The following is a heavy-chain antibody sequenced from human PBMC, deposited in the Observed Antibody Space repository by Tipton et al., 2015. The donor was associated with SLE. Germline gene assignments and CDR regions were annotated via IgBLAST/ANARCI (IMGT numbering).Heavy chain of an antibody. CDR3: ARAPRHTQYSIFDP. CDR2: IKEDGSEK. J-gene: IGHJ5*02. CDR1: GFTLSTTW. Sequence: GSLRLSCTASGFTLSTTWMSWVRQAPGKGLEWVANIKEDGSEKYYVDSVKGRFTISRDNTRNTLYLQMTRLRAEDTAVYYCARAPRHTQYSIFDPWGQGTLVTVSS. D-gene: IGHD5-18*01. V-gene: IGHV3-7*01.